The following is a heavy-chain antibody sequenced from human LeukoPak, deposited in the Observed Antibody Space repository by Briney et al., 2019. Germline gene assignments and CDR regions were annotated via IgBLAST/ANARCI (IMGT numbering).Heavy chain of an antibody. CDR2: IYTSGST. V-gene: IGHV4-4*07. CDR3: ARLEIAAAGNRWFDP. Sequence: SETLSLTCTVSGGYISSYYWSWIRQPAGKGLEWIGRIYTSGSTNYNPSLKSRVSISVDTSKNQFSLKLSSVTAADTAVYYCARLEIAAAGNRWFDPWGQGTLVTVSS. D-gene: IGHD6-13*01. J-gene: IGHJ5*02. CDR1: GGYISSYY.